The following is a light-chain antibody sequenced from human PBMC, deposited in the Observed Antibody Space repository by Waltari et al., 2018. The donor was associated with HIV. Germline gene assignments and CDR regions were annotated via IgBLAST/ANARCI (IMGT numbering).Light chain of an antibody. V-gene: IGKV3D-15*01. J-gene: IGKJ1*01. CDR3: QQYDQYPRT. Sequence: DIVMTQSPATLSASPGERATLSCRASQGITYSRLAWYQQKTGQAPRLLIYGASTRATGSPARFSGSESGTEFTLTISSLQSEDFAIYFYQQYDQYPRTFGQGTKVETK. CDR2: GAS. CDR1: QGITYSR.